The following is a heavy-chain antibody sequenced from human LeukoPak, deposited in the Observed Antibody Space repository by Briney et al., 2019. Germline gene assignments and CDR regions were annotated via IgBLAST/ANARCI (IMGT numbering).Heavy chain of an antibody. CDR1: GFSFSISGMS. V-gene: IGHV2-70*11. Sequence: SGPTLVNPTQTLTLTCTFSGFSFSISGMSVSWIRQPPGKALEWLARIDWDDDKYYSTSLKTRLTVSKDTSKRQVVLTMTNMDSVDTATYYCAWMRYYYESSGFRYYFYYMDVWGKGTTVTVSS. CDR3: AWMRYYYESSGFRYYFYYMDV. D-gene: IGHD3-22*01. J-gene: IGHJ6*03. CDR2: IDWDDDK.